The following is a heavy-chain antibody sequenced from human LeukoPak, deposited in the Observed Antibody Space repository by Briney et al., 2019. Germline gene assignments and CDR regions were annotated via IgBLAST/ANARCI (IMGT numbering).Heavy chain of an antibody. Sequence: GGSLRLSCVVSGFSVSNNFMNWVRQAPGKGLEWVSVIYSRGGTSYADSVKGRFTISRDSSKNTLFLQMNSLRVEDTAVYYCARDPPGIAASGTYYWGQGTLVTVSS. CDR2: IYSRGGT. D-gene: IGHD6-13*01. CDR1: GFSVSNNF. CDR3: ARDPPGIAASGTYY. V-gene: IGHV3-53*01. J-gene: IGHJ4*02.